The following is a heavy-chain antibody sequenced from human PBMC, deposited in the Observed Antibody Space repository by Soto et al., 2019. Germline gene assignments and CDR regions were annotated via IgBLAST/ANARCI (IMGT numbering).Heavy chain of an antibody. V-gene: IGHV3-15*07. D-gene: IGHD3-3*01. Sequence: GGSLRLSCAASCLTFSNSWMIWVRLAPGKGLECVCGIKSKCEDGTTEYGAYVSGRFTISIYDSENTLYLEMNSLKTEDTVVYYCTADRAEMPTITIAYLGQGSLVTVSS. CDR2: IKSKCEDGTT. CDR3: TADRAEMPTITIAY. J-gene: IGHJ4*02. CDR1: CLTFSNSW.